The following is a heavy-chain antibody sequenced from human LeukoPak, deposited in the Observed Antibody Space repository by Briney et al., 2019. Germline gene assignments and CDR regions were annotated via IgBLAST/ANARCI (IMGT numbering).Heavy chain of an antibody. CDR2: INWNADST. Sequence: RLGGSLRLSCAASGFTFDNYAMTWVRQAPGKGLEWVSGINWNADSTGYADSVKGRFIISRDNVNNSLYLQMNSLRAEDTALYYCARVSPRELWSHYYYYMDVWGKGTTVTVSS. D-gene: IGHD3-16*01. V-gene: IGHV3-20*04. J-gene: IGHJ6*03. CDR3: ARVSPRELWSHYYYYMDV. CDR1: GFTFDNYA.